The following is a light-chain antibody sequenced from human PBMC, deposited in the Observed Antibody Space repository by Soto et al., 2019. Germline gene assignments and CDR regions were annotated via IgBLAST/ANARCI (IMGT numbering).Light chain of an antibody. Sequence: DIQMTQAPSTLSASVGDRVTITCRASQSISSWLAWYQQKPGKAPKLLINKASSLESGVPSRFSGSGSGTDFTLTIGRLEPDDFAVYYCQQYGSSGTFGQGTKVDIK. V-gene: IGKV1-5*03. CDR3: QQYGSSGT. J-gene: IGKJ1*01. CDR2: KAS. CDR1: QSISSW.